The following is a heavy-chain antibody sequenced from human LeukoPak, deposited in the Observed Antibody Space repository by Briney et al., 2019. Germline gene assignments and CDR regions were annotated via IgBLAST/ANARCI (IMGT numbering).Heavy chain of an antibody. D-gene: IGHD5-12*01. CDR3: AREIVADGDY. V-gene: IGHV3-48*01. J-gene: IGHJ4*02. CDR2: ISSSSSTI. CDR1: GFTFSSYS. Sequence: GGSLRLSCAASGFTFSSYSMNWVRQAPGKGLEWVSYISSSSSTIYYPDSVKGRFTISRDNAKNSLYLQMNSLRAEDTAVYYCAREIVADGDYWGPGTLGSVSS.